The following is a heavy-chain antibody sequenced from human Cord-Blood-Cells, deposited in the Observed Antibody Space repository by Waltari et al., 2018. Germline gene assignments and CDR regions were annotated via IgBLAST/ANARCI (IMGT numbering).Heavy chain of an antibody. CDR2: INHRGST. J-gene: IGHJ3*02. D-gene: IGHD5-18*01. Sequence: QVQLQQWGAGRLKPSETLSLTCAVYGGSFRGYYWSWIRQPPGKGLGWIGEINHRGSTNYKPSLKSRVTISVDTSKNQFSLKLSSVTAADTAVYYCARDVDTAMVTAFDIWGQGTMVTVAS. CDR3: ARDVDTAMVTAFDI. V-gene: IGHV4-34*01. CDR1: GGSFRGYY.